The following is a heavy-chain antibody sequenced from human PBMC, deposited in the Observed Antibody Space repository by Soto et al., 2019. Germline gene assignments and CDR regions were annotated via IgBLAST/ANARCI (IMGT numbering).Heavy chain of an antibody. CDR2: ISGSGDST. CDR3: AKDTPQEWLLVFHY. Sequence: VGSLRLSCAGSGFTFSNYAMSWVRQAPGKGLEWVSAISGSGDSTYYANSVKGRFTISRDNSKNTLYLQMNSLRAEDTAVYYCAKDTPQEWLLVFHYWGQGTLVTVSS. CDR1: GFTFSNYA. V-gene: IGHV3-23*01. D-gene: IGHD3-3*01. J-gene: IGHJ4*02.